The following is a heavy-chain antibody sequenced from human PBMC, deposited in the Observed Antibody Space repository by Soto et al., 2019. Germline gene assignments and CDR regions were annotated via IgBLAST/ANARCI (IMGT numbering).Heavy chain of an antibody. Sequence: GGSLRLSRAAPGFTFSSYWMSWGRQAPGKGLEWVANIKQDGSEKYYVDSVKGRFTISRDDAKNSLYLQMNSLRAEDTAVYYCAREHTIFGDYFDYWGQGTLVTVSS. D-gene: IGHD3-3*01. CDR3: AREHTIFGDYFDY. V-gene: IGHV3-7*01. J-gene: IGHJ4*02. CDR1: GFTFSSYW. CDR2: IKQDGSEK.